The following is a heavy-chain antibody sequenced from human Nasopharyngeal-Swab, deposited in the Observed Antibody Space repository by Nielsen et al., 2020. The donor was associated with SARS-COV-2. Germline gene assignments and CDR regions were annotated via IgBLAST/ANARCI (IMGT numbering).Heavy chain of an antibody. CDR1: GFVFGSYT. J-gene: IGHJ4*02. CDR3: TRSLGAEVLAVEHY. CDR2: ISSTSRYI. Sequence: GESLKISCAASGFVFGSYTMNWVRQAPGTGLEWVSSISSTSRYIFYADSVRGRFTTSRDNAKKAVFLQMDSLKVEDTAVYYCTRSLGAEVLAVEHYWGQGTPVTVSS. V-gene: IGHV3-21*01. D-gene: IGHD4-17*01.